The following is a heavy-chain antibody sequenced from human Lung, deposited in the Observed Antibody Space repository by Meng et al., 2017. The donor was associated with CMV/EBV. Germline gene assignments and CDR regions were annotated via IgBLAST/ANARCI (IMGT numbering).Heavy chain of an antibody. CDR1: GGSCMGCY. Sequence: QLQLKQGGAGRVRPPETPSSTGPGSGGSCMGCYWSWISQPPGNGLEWVGEINHSGSTNYDPSLKRRVTISVDTSKNQFYLKLSSVTAADTAVYYCARGFLSFVRVFDYWGQGTLVTVSS. V-gene: IGHV4-34*01. J-gene: IGHJ4*02. CDR2: INHSGST. CDR3: ARGFLSFVRVFDY. D-gene: IGHD2/OR15-2a*01.